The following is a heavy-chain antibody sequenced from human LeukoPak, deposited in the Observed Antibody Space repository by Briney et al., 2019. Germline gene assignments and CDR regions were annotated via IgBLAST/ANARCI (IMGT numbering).Heavy chain of an antibody. Sequence: GGSLRLSCEASGFTFSSYSMSWVRQAPGKGLEWVAAISSGSSTIYYADSVKGRFTISRDNTKKTLWLQMNSLRADDTAVFYCARSEVGNAFDMWGQGTMVSVSS. D-gene: IGHD3-10*01. CDR2: ISSGSSTI. CDR1: GFTFSSYS. J-gene: IGHJ3*02. CDR3: ARSEVGNAFDM. V-gene: IGHV3-21*01.